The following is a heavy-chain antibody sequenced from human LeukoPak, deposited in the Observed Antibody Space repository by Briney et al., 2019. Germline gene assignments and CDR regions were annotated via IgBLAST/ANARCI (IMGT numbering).Heavy chain of an antibody. Sequence: GGSLRLSCAASGFTFSSYAMSWVRQAPGKGLKWVSAISGSGGSTYYADSVKGRFTISRDNSKNTLYLQMNSLRAEDTAVYYCAKDRCSGGSCYTDFDYWGQGTLVTVSS. CDR2: ISGSGGST. J-gene: IGHJ4*02. CDR3: AKDRCSGGSCYTDFDY. D-gene: IGHD2-15*01. V-gene: IGHV3-23*01. CDR1: GFTFSSYA.